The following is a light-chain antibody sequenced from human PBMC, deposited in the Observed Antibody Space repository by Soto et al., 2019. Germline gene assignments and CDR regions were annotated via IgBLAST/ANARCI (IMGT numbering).Light chain of an antibody. CDR1: HDIRKY. J-gene: IGKJ5*01. V-gene: IGKV1-33*01. CDR3: QQYENFPVT. Sequence: DIPMTQSPSSLSASVGDRVTITCQASHDIRKYLNWYQQKPGKAPKLLIYDASNLETGVPSRFSGSGSGTDFTFTISSLQPEDIATYYCQQYENFPVTFGQGTRVE. CDR2: DAS.